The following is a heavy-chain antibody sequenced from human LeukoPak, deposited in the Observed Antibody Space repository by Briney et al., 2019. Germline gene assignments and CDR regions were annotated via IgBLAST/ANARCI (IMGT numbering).Heavy chain of an antibody. D-gene: IGHD3-3*01. CDR1: GGSISSYY. Sequence: SETLSLTCTVSGGSISSYYWSWIRQPPGKGLEWIGYIYYSGSTNYNPSLKSRVTISVDTSKNQFSLKLSSVTAADTAVYYCARPHSTFFDQDAAYCFDYWGQGTLVTVSS. CDR2: IYYSGST. J-gene: IGHJ4*02. V-gene: IGHV4-59*12. CDR3: ARPHSTFFDQDAAYCFDY.